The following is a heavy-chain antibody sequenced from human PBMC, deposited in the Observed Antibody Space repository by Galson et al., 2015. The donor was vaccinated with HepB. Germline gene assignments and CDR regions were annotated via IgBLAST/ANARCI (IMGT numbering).Heavy chain of an antibody. CDR3: AKDERAGPHYYYMDV. CDR2: ISWNSGSI. V-gene: IGHV3-9*01. J-gene: IGHJ6*03. Sequence: SLRLSCAASGFTFDDYAMHWVRQAPGKGLEWVSGISWNSGSIGYADSVKGRFTISRDNAKNSLYLQMNSLRAEDTALYYCAKDERAGPHYYYMDVWGKGTTVTVSS. CDR1: GFTFDDYA.